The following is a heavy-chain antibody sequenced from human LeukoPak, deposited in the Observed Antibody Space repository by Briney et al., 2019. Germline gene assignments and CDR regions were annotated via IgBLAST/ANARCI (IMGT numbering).Heavy chain of an antibody. D-gene: IGHD3-10*01. J-gene: IGHJ4*02. CDR3: ARDSGYGSGRFDY. CDR2: INHSGST. V-gene: IGHV4-34*01. Sequence: PSETLSLTCAVYGGSFSGYYWSWIRQPPGKGLEWIGEINHSGSTNYNPSLKSRVTISVDTSKNQFSLKLSSVTAADTAVYYCARDSGYGSGRFDYWGQGTLVTVSS. CDR1: GGSFSGYY.